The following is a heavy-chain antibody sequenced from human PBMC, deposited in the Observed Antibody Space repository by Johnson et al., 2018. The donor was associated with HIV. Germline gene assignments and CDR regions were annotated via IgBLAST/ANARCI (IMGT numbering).Heavy chain of an antibody. CDR1: GFTFRDYY. D-gene: IGHD1-26*01. CDR2: ISSSGGST. V-gene: IGHV3-11*01. Sequence: QVQLVESGGGLVKPGGSLRLSCVVSGFTFRDYYMSWIRQAPGKGLEWVSYISSSGGSTYYTDSVKGRFTISRDNSKNTLYLQMNSLRAEDTAVYYCAKSVVGATPGAFDIWGQGTMVTVSS. CDR3: AKSVVGATPGAFDI. J-gene: IGHJ3*02.